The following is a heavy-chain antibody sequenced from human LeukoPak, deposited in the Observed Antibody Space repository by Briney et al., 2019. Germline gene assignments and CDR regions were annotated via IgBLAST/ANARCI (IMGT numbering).Heavy chain of an antibody. CDR2: INWNGGST. CDR1: GFSFDDYG. CDR3: AGDQYNYGYVSWFDP. V-gene: IGHV3-20*04. D-gene: IGHD5-18*01. Sequence: GGSLRFSCAASGFSFDDYGMSWVRQAPGKGLEWVSGINWNGGSTGYADSVKGRFTISRDNAKNSLYLQMNSLRAEDTAVYYCAGDQYNYGYVSWFDPWGQGTLVTVSS. J-gene: IGHJ5*02.